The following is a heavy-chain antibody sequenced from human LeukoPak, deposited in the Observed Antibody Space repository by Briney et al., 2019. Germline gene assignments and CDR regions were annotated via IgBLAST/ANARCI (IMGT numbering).Heavy chain of an antibody. CDR1: GGSISSYY. CDR3: ARSEMPTRSDAFDI. V-gene: IGHV4-59*01. D-gene: IGHD5-24*01. CDR2: IYYSGYT. J-gene: IGHJ3*02. Sequence: ASETLSVTCTLPGGSISSYYWTWIRHSPGKGLEWLGYIYYSGYTSPNPSLKSRVTMSGDTSKDQFSLNLKTVTAADTAVYYCARSEMPTRSDAFDIWGQGTMVSVSS.